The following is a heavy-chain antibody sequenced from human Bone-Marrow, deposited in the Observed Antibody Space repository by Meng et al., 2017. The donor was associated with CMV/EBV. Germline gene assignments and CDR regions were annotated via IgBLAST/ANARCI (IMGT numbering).Heavy chain of an antibody. D-gene: IGHD2-2*01. CDR2: ISYDGSNK. Sequence: GESLKISCAASGFTFSSYAMHWVRQAPGKGLEWVAVISYDGSNKYYADSVKGRFTISRDNSKNTLYLQMNSLRAEDTAVYYCARDWGCSSTSCYWTRWFDPWAQGTLVTVSS. CDR1: GFTFSSYA. J-gene: IGHJ5*02. V-gene: IGHV3-30-3*01. CDR3: ARDWGCSSTSCYWTRWFDP.